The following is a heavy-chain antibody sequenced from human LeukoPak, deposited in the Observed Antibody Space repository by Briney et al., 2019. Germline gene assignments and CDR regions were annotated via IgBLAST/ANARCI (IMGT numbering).Heavy chain of an antibody. CDR3: AKDIDPSPYSSSWNY. D-gene: IGHD6-13*01. J-gene: IGHJ4*02. CDR2: ISGSGGST. CDR1: GFTFSSYA. Sequence: GGSLRLSCAASGFTFSSYAMSWVRQAPGKGLEWVSAISGSGGSTYYADSVKGRFTISRDNSKNTLYLQMNSLRAEDTAVYCCAKDIDPSPYSSSWNYWGQGTLVTVSS. V-gene: IGHV3-23*01.